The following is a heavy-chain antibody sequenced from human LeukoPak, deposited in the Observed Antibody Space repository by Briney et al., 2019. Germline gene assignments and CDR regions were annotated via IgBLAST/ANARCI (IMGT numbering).Heavy chain of an antibody. D-gene: IGHD1-26*01. Sequence: SETLSLTCTVSGGSISSYYWSWVRQPPGKGLEWIGYIYYSGSTNYNPSLKSRVTISVDTSKNQFSLKLSSVTAADTAVYYCAREGGIVGATALWGQGTMVTVSS. CDR1: GGSISSYY. J-gene: IGHJ3*01. CDR3: AREGGIVGATAL. CDR2: IYYSGST. V-gene: IGHV4-59*01.